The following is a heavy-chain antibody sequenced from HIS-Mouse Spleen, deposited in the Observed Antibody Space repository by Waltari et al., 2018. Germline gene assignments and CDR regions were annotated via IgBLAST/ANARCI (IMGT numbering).Heavy chain of an antibody. CDR1: GGSISSYY. V-gene: IGHV4-4*07. CDR3: ARDFHDFWSGYYGGDKKHDAFDI. D-gene: IGHD3-3*01. CDR2: IFTSGST. Sequence: QVQLQESGPGLVKPSETLSLTCTVPGGSISSYYWSWIRPPAGKGREWIGRIFTSGSTNSNPSLKSRVTMSVDTSKNQFSLKLSSVTAADTAVYYCARDFHDFWSGYYGGDKKHDAFDIWGQGTMVTVSS. J-gene: IGHJ3*02.